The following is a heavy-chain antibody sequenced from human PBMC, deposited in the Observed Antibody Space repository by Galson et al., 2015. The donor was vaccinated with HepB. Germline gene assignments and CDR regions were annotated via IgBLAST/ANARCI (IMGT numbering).Heavy chain of an antibody. CDR3: ARRATKFWSGSPFYYYYGMDV. Sequence: SVKVSCKASGGTFSSYAISWVRQAPGQGLEWMGGIIPIFGTANYAQKFQGRVTITADKSTSTAYMELSSLRSEDTAVYYCARRATKFWSGSPFYYYYGMDVWGQGTTVTVSS. V-gene: IGHV1-69*06. CDR1: GGTFSSYA. D-gene: IGHD3-3*01. CDR2: IIPIFGTA. J-gene: IGHJ6*02.